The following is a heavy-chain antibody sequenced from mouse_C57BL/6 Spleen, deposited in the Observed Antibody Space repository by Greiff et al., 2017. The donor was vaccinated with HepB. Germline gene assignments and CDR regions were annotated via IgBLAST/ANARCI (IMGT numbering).Heavy chain of an antibody. Sequence: QVQLQQSGAELAKPGASVKLSCKASGYTFTSYWMHWVKQRPGQGLEWIGYINPSSGYTKYNQKFKDKATLTADKSSSTAYMQLSSLTYEDSAVYYCASIYYDYEIDYYAMDYWGQGTSVTVSS. D-gene: IGHD2-4*01. CDR2: INPSSGYT. J-gene: IGHJ4*01. V-gene: IGHV1-7*01. CDR1: GYTFTSYW. CDR3: ASIYYDYEIDYYAMDY.